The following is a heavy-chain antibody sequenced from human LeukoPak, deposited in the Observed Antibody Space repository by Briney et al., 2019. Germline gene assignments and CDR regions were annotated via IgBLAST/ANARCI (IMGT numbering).Heavy chain of an antibody. D-gene: IGHD2-8*02. J-gene: IGHJ4*02. CDR1: GFTFNTYG. V-gene: IGHV3-30*02. CDR2: MYYDGTNK. Sequence: PGGSLRLSCAASGFTFNTYGMHWVRQAPGKGLEGVAFMYYDGTNKYYADSVRGRFTISRDNSKNTLYLQMNNLRDEDTAVYYCAKKKAGGVYTSIDFWGQGTLVTVSP. CDR3: AKKKAGGVYTSIDF.